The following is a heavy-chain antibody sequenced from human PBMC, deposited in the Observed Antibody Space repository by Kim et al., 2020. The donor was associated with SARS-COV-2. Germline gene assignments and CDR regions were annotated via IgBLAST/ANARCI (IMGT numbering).Heavy chain of an antibody. CDR2: MRYSGNT. J-gene: IGHJ3*02. CDR3: ARHIRARDAFDI. V-gene: IGHV4-39*01. Sequence: SETLSLNCSVSDASIGSDNYYWGWIRQPPGKGLEWIGNMRYSGNTYFNPSLMSRLTISIDTSNNHFSLELSSVTAADTALYYCARHIRARDAFDIWGQGTMVTVSS. CDR1: DASIGSDNYY. D-gene: IGHD2-2*02.